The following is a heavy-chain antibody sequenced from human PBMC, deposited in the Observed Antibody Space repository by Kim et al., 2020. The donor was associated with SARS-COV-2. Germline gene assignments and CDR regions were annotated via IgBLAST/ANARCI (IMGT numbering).Heavy chain of an antibody. CDR2: ISSSSSYI. Sequence: GGSLRLSCAASGFTFSSYSMNWVRQAPGKGLEWVSSISSSSSYIYYADSVKGRFTISRDNAKNSLYLQMNSLRAEDTAVYYCARDFGLGGQQLVDYWGQGTLVTVSS. CDR1: GFTFSSYS. CDR3: ARDFGLGGQQLVDY. D-gene: IGHD6-13*01. J-gene: IGHJ4*02. V-gene: IGHV3-21*01.